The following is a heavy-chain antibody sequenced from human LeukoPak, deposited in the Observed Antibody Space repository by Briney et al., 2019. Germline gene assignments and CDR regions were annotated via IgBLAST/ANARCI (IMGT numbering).Heavy chain of an antibody. J-gene: IGHJ4*02. CDR1: GYTFSSYA. CDR3: AKQLLIWHYFDY. Sequence: GGSLRLSCAASGYTFSSYAMSWVRQATGKGLEWVSAISGSGGSTYYADSVKGGFSISRDNSKNTLYLQMNSLRAEDTAVYYCAKQLLIWHYFDYWGQGTLVTVSS. V-gene: IGHV3-23*01. D-gene: IGHD2-2*01. CDR2: ISGSGGST.